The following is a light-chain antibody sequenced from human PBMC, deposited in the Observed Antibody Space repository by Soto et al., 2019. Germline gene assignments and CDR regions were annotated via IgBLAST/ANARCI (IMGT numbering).Light chain of an antibody. CDR2: GAS. J-gene: IGKJ5*01. Sequence: EIVWTQSPGTLSLSPGERATLSCRASQSVSSSYLAWYQQKPGQAPRLLIYGASSRATGIPDRFSGSGSGTDFTLTISSLEPQDFAVYYCQKYGSSPPITFGQGTRLEIK. CDR3: QKYGSSPPIT. V-gene: IGKV3-20*01. CDR1: QSVSSSY.